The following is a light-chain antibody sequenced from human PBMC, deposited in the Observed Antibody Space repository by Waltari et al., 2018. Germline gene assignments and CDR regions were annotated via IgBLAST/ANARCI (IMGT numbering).Light chain of an antibody. CDR2: GAA. V-gene: IGKV3-15*01. CDR1: QSVSSN. CDR3: QQYNNWPPWT. Sequence: EIVMTQSPATLSVSPGERANLSCRASQSVSSNLAWYQQKPGQAPSPRIYGAATRATGIPARFSGSVSGTECTLTISSMQSEDLAVYYCQQYNNWPPWTFGQGTKVEIK. J-gene: IGKJ1*01.